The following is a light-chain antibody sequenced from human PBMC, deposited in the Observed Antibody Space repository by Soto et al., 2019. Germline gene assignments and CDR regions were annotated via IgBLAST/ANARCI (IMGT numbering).Light chain of an antibody. CDR2: TNT. J-gene: IGLJ1*01. Sequence: QSVLTQPPSVSGAPGQRVTISCTGGSSNFGAGYDVHWYQQLPGTAPKLLIHTNTNRPSGVPDRFSGSKSDTSASLAITGLEAEDEADYYWQSYDSSLSRYVFGTGTKVTVL. CDR3: QSYDSSLSRYV. V-gene: IGLV1-40*01. CDR1: SSNFGAGYD.